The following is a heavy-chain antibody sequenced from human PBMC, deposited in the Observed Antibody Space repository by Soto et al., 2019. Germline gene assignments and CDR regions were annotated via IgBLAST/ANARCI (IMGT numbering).Heavy chain of an antibody. CDR2: IYSGGST. CDR1: GFTVSSNY. J-gene: IGHJ6*02. D-gene: IGHD6-13*01. V-gene: IGHV3-53*01. CDR3: ARSPSSSWGKYYYYYGMDV. Sequence: GGSLRLSCAASGFTVSSNYMSWVRQSPGKGLEWVSVIYSGGSTYYADSVKGRFAISRDNSKNTLYLQMNSLRAEDTAVYYCARSPSSSWGKYYYYYGMDVWGQGTTVTVS.